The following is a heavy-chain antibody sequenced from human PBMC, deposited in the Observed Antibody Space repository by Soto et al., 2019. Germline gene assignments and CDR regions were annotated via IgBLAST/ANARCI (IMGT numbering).Heavy chain of an antibody. Sequence: GGSLRLSCAASGFTFSSYAMSWVRQAPGKGLEWVSAISGSGGSTYYADSVKGRFTISRDNSKNTLYLQMNSLRAEDTAVYYCAKDYSPGPTNYPLFLYYYMDVWGKGTTVTVSS. J-gene: IGHJ6*03. V-gene: IGHV3-23*01. CDR3: AKDYSPGPTNYPLFLYYYMDV. CDR2: ISGSGGST. D-gene: IGHD4-4*01. CDR1: GFTFSSYA.